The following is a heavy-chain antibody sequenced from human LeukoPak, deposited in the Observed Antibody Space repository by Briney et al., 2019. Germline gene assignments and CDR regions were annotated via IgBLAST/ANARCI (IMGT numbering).Heavy chain of an antibody. CDR2: IGGRGGSI. D-gene: IGHD3-16*01. CDR3: GKEGGA. Sequence: GGSLRLSCAASGFRFSDYTMTWVRQAPGKGPEWVSAIGGRGGSIYYADFLGGRFTISRDNSKDMLYLQMNSLKVEDTATYYCGKEGGAWGQGTKVTVSS. V-gene: IGHV3-23*01. CDR1: GFRFSDYT. J-gene: IGHJ5*02.